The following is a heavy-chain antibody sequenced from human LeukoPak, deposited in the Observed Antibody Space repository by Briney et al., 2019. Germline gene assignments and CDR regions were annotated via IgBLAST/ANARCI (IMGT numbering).Heavy chain of an antibody. CDR3: ARGGPGIAARLGDDY. CDR2: INPNSGGT. CDR1: GYTFTGYY. V-gene: IGHV1-2*02. D-gene: IGHD6-6*01. Sequence: GASVKVSCKASGYTFTGYYMHWVRQAPGQGLEWMGWINPNSGGTNYAQKLQGRVTMTRDTSISTAYMELSRLRSDDTAVYYCARGGPGIAARLGDDYWGQGTLVTVSS. J-gene: IGHJ4*02.